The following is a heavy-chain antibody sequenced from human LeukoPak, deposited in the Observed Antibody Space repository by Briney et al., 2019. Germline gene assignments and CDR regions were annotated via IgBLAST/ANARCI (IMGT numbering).Heavy chain of an antibody. J-gene: IGHJ4*02. D-gene: IGHD4-17*01. V-gene: IGHV5-51*01. CDR1: GYKFTNNW. CDR3: ARALRTGQGDYVPVL. Sequence: GESLKISSKASGYKFTNNWIGWVRQMLGKGLVWMTIIYPGDSETRYSPSFQGQVTISADKSIGTMYLQWSSLKASDTAMYYCARALRTGQGDYVPVLWGQGTLVIVSS. CDR2: IYPGDSET.